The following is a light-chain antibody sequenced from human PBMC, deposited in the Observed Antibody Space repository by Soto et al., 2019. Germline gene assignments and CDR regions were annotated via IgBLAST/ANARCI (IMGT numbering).Light chain of an antibody. CDR3: QKYVSVPCT. CDR1: QGIRNN. J-gene: IGKJ3*01. Sequence: DIQMTQSPSSLSASAGDRVTITCRASQGIRNNLAWYQQKPGEVPKLLIYAASTLQSGVPSRFSGSGSGTEFTLTISSLQPEDVATYYCQKYVSVPCTFGHGTKVVIK. V-gene: IGKV1-27*01. CDR2: AAS.